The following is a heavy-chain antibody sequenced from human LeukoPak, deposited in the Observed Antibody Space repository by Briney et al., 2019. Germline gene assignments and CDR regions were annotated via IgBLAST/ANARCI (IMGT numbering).Heavy chain of an antibody. D-gene: IGHD6-13*01. CDR1: GFTFSSYG. CDR3: AKGKGYSSSWYYFDY. V-gene: IGHV3-33*03. CDR2: IWYDGSNK. J-gene: IGHJ4*02. Sequence: GRSLRLSCAASGFTFSSYGMHWVRQAPGKGLEWVAVIWYDGSNKYYADSVKGRFTISRDNAKNSLYLQMNSLRAEDTALYYCAKGKGYSSSWYYFDYWGQGTLVTVSS.